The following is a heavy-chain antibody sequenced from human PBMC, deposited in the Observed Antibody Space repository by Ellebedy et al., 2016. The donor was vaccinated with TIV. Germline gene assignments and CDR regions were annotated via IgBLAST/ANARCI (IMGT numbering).Heavy chain of an antibody. D-gene: IGHD6-13*01. CDR2: IWFDGSNI. Sequence: GESLKISWITSGFAFGRYGMQRVRPAPGKGLESLAVIWFDGSNIHYADSVKCRFAISRDNSKNTLYLQLNSLRVEDTAVYYRARGQQVARDWGQGILVTVSS. CDR3: ARGQQVARD. J-gene: IGHJ4*02. V-gene: IGHV3-33*01. CDR1: GFAFGRYG.